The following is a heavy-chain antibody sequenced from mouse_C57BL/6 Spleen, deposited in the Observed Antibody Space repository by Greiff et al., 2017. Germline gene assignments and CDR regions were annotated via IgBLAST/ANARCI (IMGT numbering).Heavy chain of an antibody. Sequence: VQLQQSGPELVKPGASVKMSCKASGYTFTDYNMHWVKQSHGKSLEWIGNINPNNGGTSYNQKFKGKATLTVNKSSSTAYMELRSLTSEESAVYYCGASYDYDVWFAYWGQGTLVTVSA. V-gene: IGHV1-22*01. CDR2: INPNNGGT. J-gene: IGHJ3*01. CDR3: GASYDYDVWFAY. CDR1: GYTFTDYN. D-gene: IGHD2-4*01.